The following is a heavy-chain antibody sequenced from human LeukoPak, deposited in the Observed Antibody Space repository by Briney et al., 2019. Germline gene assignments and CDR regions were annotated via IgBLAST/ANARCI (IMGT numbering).Heavy chain of an antibody. CDR1: GGSINNYY. J-gene: IGHJ3*02. CDR2: IYTRGST. V-gene: IGHV4-4*07. CDR3: ARGRYCSADICSGGDAFDI. D-gene: IGHD2-15*01. Sequence: SETLSLTCTVSGGSINNYYWSWIRQPAGKGLEWIGRIYTRGSTNFNPSLKSRVTMSVDTSKTQFSLKLSSVTAADTAVYYCARGRYCSADICSGGDAFDIWGQGTMVSVSS.